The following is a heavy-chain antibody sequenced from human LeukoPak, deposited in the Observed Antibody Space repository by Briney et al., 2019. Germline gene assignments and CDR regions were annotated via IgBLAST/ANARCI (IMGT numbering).Heavy chain of an antibody. V-gene: IGHV3-7*01. CDR1: GFTFSSYW. CDR2: IKQDGSEK. D-gene: IGHD2-2*01. Sequence: GGSLRLSCAASGFTFSSYWMSWVPQAPGKGLEWVANIKQDGSEKYYVDSVKGRFTISRDNAKNSLYLQMNSLRAEDTAVYYCAREAYCSSTSCFWGWGYYYGMDVWGQGTTVTVSS. J-gene: IGHJ6*02. CDR3: AREAYCSSTSCFWGWGYYYGMDV.